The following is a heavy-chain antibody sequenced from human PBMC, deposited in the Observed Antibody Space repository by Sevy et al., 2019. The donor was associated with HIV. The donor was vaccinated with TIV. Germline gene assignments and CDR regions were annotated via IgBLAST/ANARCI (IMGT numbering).Heavy chain of an antibody. CDR2: IYSAGTT. CDR1: GLTVGSLS. J-gene: IGHJ6*02. CDR3: ARIKGASSSYAMDV. V-gene: IGHV3-53*01. Sequence: GGSLRLSCVASGLTVGSLSINWVRQAPGKGLEWGSLIYSAGTTFYSDSVKGGFTIPRDNSNNTLDLQMNSLRAEDTAIYYCARIKGASSSYAMDVWGQGTTVTVSS. D-gene: IGHD2-2*01.